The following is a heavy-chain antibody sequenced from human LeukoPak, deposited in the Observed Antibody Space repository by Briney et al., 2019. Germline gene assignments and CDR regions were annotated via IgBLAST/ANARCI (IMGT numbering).Heavy chain of an antibody. Sequence: GRSLRLSCAASGFTFSTYGMHWVRQAPGKGLEWVAHVWYDGSNKYYADSVKGRFTISRDNSKNTMYLYMNSLKAEDTAVYYCARSAPNYYDSSGYPGYYGMDVWGQGTTVTVSS. V-gene: IGHV3-33*01. J-gene: IGHJ6*02. D-gene: IGHD3-22*01. CDR2: VWYDGSNK. CDR1: GFTFSTYG. CDR3: ARSAPNYYDSSGYPGYYGMDV.